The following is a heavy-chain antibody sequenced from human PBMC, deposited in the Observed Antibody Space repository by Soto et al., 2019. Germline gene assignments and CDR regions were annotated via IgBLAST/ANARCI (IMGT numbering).Heavy chain of an antibody. CDR2: IIPTFGTV. J-gene: IGHJ4*02. Sequence: QLVQSGPEVKKPGSSVKVPCKSVGDTFSSYAVSWVRQAPGQGLEWMGGIIPTFGTVNYAQKFQGRATITADESTRLSYMELSSLKSEDTAVYYCAREAGDYGHPYFDYWGQGTLISVSS. V-gene: IGHV1-69*01. CDR3: AREAGDYGHPYFDY. CDR1: GDTFSSYA. D-gene: IGHD3-10*01.